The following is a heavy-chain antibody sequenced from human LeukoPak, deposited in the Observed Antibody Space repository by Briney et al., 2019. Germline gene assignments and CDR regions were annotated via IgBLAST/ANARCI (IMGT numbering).Heavy chain of an antibody. J-gene: IGHJ4*02. D-gene: IGHD2-15*01. CDR3: AREYCSGGSCYSAFDY. Sequence: GASVKVSCKASGYTFTSYDINWVRQATGQGLEWMGWMNPNSGNTGYAQKFQGRVTITRNTSISTAYMELSSLRSEDTAVYYCAREYCSGGSCYSAFDYWGQGTLVTVSS. CDR2: MNPNSGNT. V-gene: IGHV1-8*01. CDR1: GYTFTSYD.